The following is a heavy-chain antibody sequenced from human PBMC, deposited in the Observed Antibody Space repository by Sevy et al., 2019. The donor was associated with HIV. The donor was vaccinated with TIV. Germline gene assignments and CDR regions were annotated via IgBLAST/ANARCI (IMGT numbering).Heavy chain of an antibody. Sequence: GGSLRLSCAASGFTFSSYWMSWVRQAPGKGLEWVANIKQDGSEKYYVDAVKGRFTISRDNAKNSLYLQMNSLRAEDTAVYYCARGSDCSGSYLDYYYGMDVWGQGTTVTVSS. J-gene: IGHJ6*02. CDR3: ARGSDCSGSYLDYYYGMDV. CDR2: IKQDGSEK. D-gene: IGHD3-10*02. CDR1: GFTFSSYW. V-gene: IGHV3-7*01.